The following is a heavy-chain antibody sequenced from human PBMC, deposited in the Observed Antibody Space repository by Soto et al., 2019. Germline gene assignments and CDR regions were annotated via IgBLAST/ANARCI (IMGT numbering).Heavy chain of an antibody. Sequence: ASVKVSCKGSGYTFTSYDINWVRQATGQGLEWMGWMNPNSGNTGYAQKFQGRVTMTRNTSISTAYMELSGLRSEDTAVYYCARGISCSGGSCYPEYFQHWGQGTLVTVSS. J-gene: IGHJ1*01. D-gene: IGHD2-15*01. CDR2: MNPNSGNT. V-gene: IGHV1-8*01. CDR1: GYTFTSYD. CDR3: ARGISCSGGSCYPEYFQH.